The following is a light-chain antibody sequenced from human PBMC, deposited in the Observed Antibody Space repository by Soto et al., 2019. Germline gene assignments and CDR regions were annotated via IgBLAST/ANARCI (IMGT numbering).Light chain of an antibody. CDR2: EGN. J-gene: IGLJ1*01. V-gene: IGLV2-23*01. Sequence: QSALTQPASVSGSPGQSITISCTGTRSDVGSYNRVSWYQQRPGQAPQLIIYEGNKRPSGVSNRFSASKSGNTASLTISGVQAEDDVDYYCCSYARRSTVYVFGTGAELIVL. CDR3: CSYARRSTVYV. CDR1: RSDVGSYNR.